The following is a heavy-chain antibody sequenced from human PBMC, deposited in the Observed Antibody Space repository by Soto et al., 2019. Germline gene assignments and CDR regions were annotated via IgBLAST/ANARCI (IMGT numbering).Heavy chain of an antibody. D-gene: IGHD2-8*02. CDR2: IWYDGSNK. V-gene: IGHV3-33*08. CDR3: ASDRVVLVKRDAFDI. Sequence: GGSLRLSCAASGFTFSSYAMHWVRQAPGKGLEWVAVIWYDGSNKYYADSVKGRFTISRDNSKNTLYLQMNSLRAEDTAVYYCASDRVVLVKRDAFDIWGQGTMVTVSS. J-gene: IGHJ3*02. CDR1: GFTFSSYA.